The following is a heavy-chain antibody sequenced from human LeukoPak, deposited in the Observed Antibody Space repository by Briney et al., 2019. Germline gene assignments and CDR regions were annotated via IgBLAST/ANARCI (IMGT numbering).Heavy chain of an antibody. V-gene: IGHV3-33*08. CDR3: GRDRGGWIDP. J-gene: IGHJ5*02. Sequence: KPGGSLRLSCADPGFTIHWVRQAPGKGLEWLAVIWFGGSYETYADSVKGRFTISRDNSNNTVHLQMNSLRAEDTAVYFCGRDRGGWIDPWGQGTLVTVSS. D-gene: IGHD3-16*01. CDR1: GFT. CDR2: IWFGGSYE.